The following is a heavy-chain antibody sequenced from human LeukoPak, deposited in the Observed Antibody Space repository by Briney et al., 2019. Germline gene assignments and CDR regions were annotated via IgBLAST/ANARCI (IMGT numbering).Heavy chain of an antibody. J-gene: IGHJ4*02. CDR2: ISWEGVSE. CDR3: ARVQKYDLFDY. V-gene: IGHV3-20*04. Sequence: GASLRLSCVASGFTFDDYDMSWVRQAPGKGLEWVAGISWEGVSEAYADSVKGRFTISRDNAKNSLFLQMTNLRTEDTALYYCARVQKYDLFDYWGQGTLVTVSS. D-gene: IGHD3-3*01. CDR1: GFTFDDYD.